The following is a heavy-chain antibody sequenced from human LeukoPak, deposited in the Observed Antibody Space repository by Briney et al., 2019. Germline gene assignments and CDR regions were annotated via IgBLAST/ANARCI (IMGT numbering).Heavy chain of an antibody. CDR1: GYSFTSYW. CDR3: ARIGVVVVAAPNWFDP. V-gene: IGHV5-51*01. Sequence: GESLKISCKGSGYSFTSYWIGWVRQMPGKGLEWMGIIYPGDSDTRYSPSFQGQVTISADKSISTAYLQWSSLKASDTAMYYCARIGVVVVAAPNWFDPWGQGTLVTVSS. J-gene: IGHJ5*02. D-gene: IGHD2-15*01. CDR2: IYPGDSDT.